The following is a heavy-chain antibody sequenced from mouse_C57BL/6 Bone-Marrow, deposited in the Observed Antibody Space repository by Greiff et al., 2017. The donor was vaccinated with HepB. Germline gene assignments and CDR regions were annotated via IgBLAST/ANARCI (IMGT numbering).Heavy chain of an antibody. Sequence: EVKLQQSGPGLVKPSQSLSLTCSVTGYSITSGYYWNWIRQFPGNNLEWMGYISYDGSNNYNPSLKNRISITRDTSKNQFFLKLNSVTTEDTATYYCARDDYGSSHWYFDVWGTGTTVTVSS. CDR1: GYSITSGYY. CDR2: ISYDGSN. CDR3: ARDDYGSSHWYFDV. J-gene: IGHJ1*03. D-gene: IGHD1-1*01. V-gene: IGHV3-6*01.